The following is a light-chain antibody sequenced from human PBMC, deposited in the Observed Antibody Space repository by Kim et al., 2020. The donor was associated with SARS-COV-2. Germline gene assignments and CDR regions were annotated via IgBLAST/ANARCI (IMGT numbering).Light chain of an antibody. CDR2: YDS. Sequence: APGKTARITCGGNNIGSKSLHWYQQKPGQAPVLVIYYDSDRPSGIPERFSGSNSGNTATLIISRVEAGDEADYYCQVWDSSSDHVVFGGGTQLTVL. CDR1: NIGSKS. V-gene: IGLV3-21*04. CDR3: QVWDSSSDHVV. J-gene: IGLJ2*01.